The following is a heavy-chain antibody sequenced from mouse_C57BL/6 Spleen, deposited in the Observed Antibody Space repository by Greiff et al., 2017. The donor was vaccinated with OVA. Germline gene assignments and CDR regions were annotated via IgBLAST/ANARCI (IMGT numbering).Heavy chain of an antibody. CDR2: IYPGDGDT. CDR3: ARGDYDVNYYAMDY. V-gene: IGHV1-80*01. CDR1: GYAFSSYW. J-gene: IGHJ4*01. D-gene: IGHD2-4*01. Sequence: VKLQESGAELVKPGASVKISCKASGYAFSSYWMNWVKQRPGKGLEWIGQIYPGDGDTNYNGKFKGKATLTADKSSSTAYMQLSSLTSEDSAVYFCARGDYDVNYYAMDYWGQGTSVTVSS.